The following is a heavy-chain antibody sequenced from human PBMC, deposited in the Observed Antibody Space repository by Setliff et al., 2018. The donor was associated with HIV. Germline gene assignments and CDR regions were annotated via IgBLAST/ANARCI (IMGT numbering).Heavy chain of an antibody. CDR1: GGTFSTYA. CDR3: ARDPVSDNSATPYYFDY. D-gene: IGHD2-21*01. CDR2: IIPTFGTA. V-gene: IGHV1-69*13. Sequence: VKVSRKASGGTFSTYAISWVRQAPGQGLEWMGGIIPTFGTANYDQRFQGRVTITADETTSTAYMELSSLRSEDTAVHFCARDPVSDNSATPYYFDYWGQGTLVTVSS. J-gene: IGHJ4*02.